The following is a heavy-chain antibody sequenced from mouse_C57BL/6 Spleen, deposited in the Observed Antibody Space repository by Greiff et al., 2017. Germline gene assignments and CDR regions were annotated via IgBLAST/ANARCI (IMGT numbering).Heavy chain of an antibody. D-gene: IGHD1-1*01. Sequence: EVQRVESGPELVKPGASVKMSCKASGYTFTDYNMHWVKQSHGKSLEWIGYINPNNGGTSYNQKFKGKATLTVNKSSSTAYMELRSLTSEDSAVYYCASIDDGSSFFYFDYWGQGTTLTVSS. V-gene: IGHV1-22*01. CDR1: GYTFTDYN. J-gene: IGHJ2*01. CDR2: INPNNGGT. CDR3: ASIDDGSSFFYFDY.